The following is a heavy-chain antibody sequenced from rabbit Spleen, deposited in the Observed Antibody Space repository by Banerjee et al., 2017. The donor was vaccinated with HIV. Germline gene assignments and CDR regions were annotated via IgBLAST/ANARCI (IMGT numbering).Heavy chain of an antibody. J-gene: IGHJ4*01. V-gene: IGHV1S43*01. D-gene: IGHD4-1*01. CDR3: VREVAGRFGL. CDR1: GFSFSTSGY. CDR2: IDPIFGIA. Sequence: QEQLVESGGGLVQPGASLTLTCKASGFSFSTSGYMCWVRQAPGKGLEWIGDIDPIFGIAVYASWVNGRFTISSHNAQNTLYLQLNSLTAADTATYFCVREVAGRFGLWGPGTLVTVS.